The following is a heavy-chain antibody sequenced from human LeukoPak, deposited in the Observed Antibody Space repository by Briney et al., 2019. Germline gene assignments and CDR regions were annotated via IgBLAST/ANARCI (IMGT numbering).Heavy chain of an antibody. CDR2: FYPADSDT. CDR1: GYSFTSYW. D-gene: IGHD6-13*01. J-gene: IGHJ4*02. V-gene: IGHV5-51*01. CDR3: ARHEIGWENRGSSPAPDYFDY. Sequence: GESLKISCKASGYSFTSYWIGWVRQMPGKGLEWMGIFYPADSDTRYSPSFQGQVTISADMSINTAYLHLSSLKASDPAMYYCARHEIGWENRGSSPAPDYFDYWGQGSLVTVSS.